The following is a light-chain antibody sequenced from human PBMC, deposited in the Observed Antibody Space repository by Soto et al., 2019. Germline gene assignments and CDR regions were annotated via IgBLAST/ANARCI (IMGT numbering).Light chain of an antibody. V-gene: IGLV2-14*01. CDR1: SSDVGGYNY. CDR3: SSYTNNSPYV. J-gene: IGLJ1*01. Sequence: QSALTQPASVSGSPGQSITISGTGTSSDVGGYNYVSWYQQHPGKAPKLMIFEVSNRPSGISIRFSGSKSGNTAYLTISGLQTEDEGDYYCSSYTNNSPYVFGTANKVTV. CDR2: EVS.